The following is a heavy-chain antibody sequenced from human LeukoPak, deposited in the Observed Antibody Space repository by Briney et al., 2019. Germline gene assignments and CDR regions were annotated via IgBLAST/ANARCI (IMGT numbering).Heavy chain of an antibody. D-gene: IGHD4-23*01. CDR1: GGSISTYY. J-gene: IGHJ3*02. CDR2: VYYSGST. Sequence: SETLSLTCTVSGGSISTYYWSWIRQPPGKGLEWIGYVYYSGSTNSNPSLKSRVTISVDTSKNQFSLKLTSVTAADTAVYYCARRDGGAAFDIWGQGTMVTVSS. CDR3: ARRDGGAAFDI. V-gene: IGHV4-59*08.